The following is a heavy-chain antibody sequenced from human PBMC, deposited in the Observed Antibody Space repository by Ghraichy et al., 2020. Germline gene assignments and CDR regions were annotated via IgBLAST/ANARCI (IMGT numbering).Heavy chain of an antibody. CDR1: GGTFSSYA. D-gene: IGHD6-6*01. V-gene: IGHV1-69*13. CDR3: ARERPYSSSSPDAFDI. J-gene: IGHJ3*02. Sequence: VKVSCKASGGTFSSYAISWVRQAPGQGLEWMGGIIPIFGTANYAQKFQGRVTITADESTSTAYMELSSLRSEDTAVYYCARERPYSSSSPDAFDIWGQGTMVTVSS. CDR2: IIPIFGTA.